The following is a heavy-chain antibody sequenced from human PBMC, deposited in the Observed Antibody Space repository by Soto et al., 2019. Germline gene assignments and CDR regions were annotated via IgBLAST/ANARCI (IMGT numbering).Heavy chain of an antibody. J-gene: IGHJ6*02. CDR1: GGAFSSYA. Sequence: SVKVSCKASGGAFSSYAISWVRQAPGQGLEWMGGIIPIFGTANYAQKFQGRVTITADESTSTAYMELSSLRSEDTAVYYCASRIAAAAYYYYYGMDVWGQGTTVTVSS. D-gene: IGHD6-13*01. CDR3: ASRIAAAAYYYYYGMDV. CDR2: IIPIFGTA. V-gene: IGHV1-69*13.